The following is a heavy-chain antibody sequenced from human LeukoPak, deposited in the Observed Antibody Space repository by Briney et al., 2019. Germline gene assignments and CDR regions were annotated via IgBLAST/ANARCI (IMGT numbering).Heavy chain of an antibody. J-gene: IGHJ4*02. CDR2: IHHSGST. D-gene: IGHD6-13*01. V-gene: IGHV4-34*01. CDR1: GGSVRDHY. CDR3: SSHVSAAAGGR. Sequence: PAETLSLTCAVSGGSVRDHYWSWIRQPSGKGLEWIAEIHHSGSTKYNPSLQSRDTISMDTSKNQFSLKLNSMTAADTAVYYCSSHVSAAAGGRWGPGTLVTISS.